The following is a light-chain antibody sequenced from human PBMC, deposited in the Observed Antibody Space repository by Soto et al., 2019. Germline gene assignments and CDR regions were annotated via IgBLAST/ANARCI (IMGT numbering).Light chain of an antibody. Sequence: QSVLTQPPSASGTPGQRVTISCSGSSSNIGSNTVNWYQQVPGTAPKLLIYSNNQRPSGVPDRFSGSKSGTSASLAISGLQSEDEADYYCAAWDDSFVVFGGGTKLTVL. CDR3: AAWDDSFVV. CDR2: SNN. V-gene: IGLV1-44*01. CDR1: SSNIGSNT. J-gene: IGLJ2*01.